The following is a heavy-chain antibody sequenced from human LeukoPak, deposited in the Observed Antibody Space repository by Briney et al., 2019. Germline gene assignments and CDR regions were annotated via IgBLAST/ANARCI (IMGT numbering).Heavy chain of an antibody. CDR1: GYTFTSYG. Sequence: ASVKVSCKASGYTFTSYGISWVRQAPGQGLEWMGWISAYNGNTNYAQKPQGRVTMTTDTSTSTAYMELRSLRSDDTVVYYCARDPYYYDSSGYYWFDPWGQGTLVTVSS. V-gene: IGHV1-18*01. CDR2: ISAYNGNT. CDR3: ARDPYYYDSSGYYWFDP. J-gene: IGHJ5*02. D-gene: IGHD3-22*01.